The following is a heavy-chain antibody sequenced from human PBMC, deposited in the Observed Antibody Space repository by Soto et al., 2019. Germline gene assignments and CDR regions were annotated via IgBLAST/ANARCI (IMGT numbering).Heavy chain of an antibody. CDR2: ISGSGGST. CDR3: AKSVTLKQWLVLTFDY. Sequence: GGSLRLSCAASGFTFSSYAMSWVHQAPGKGLEWVSAISGSGGSTYYADSVKGRFTISRDNSKNTLYLQMNSLRAEDTAVYYCAKSVTLKQWLVLTFDYWGQGTMVTVYS. CDR1: GFTFSSYA. D-gene: IGHD6-19*01. V-gene: IGHV3-23*01. J-gene: IGHJ4*02.